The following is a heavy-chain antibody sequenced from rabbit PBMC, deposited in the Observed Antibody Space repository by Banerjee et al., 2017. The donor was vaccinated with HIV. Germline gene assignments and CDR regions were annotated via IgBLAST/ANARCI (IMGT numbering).Heavy chain of an antibody. CDR2: IYTTNGKI. Sequence: QEQLEESGGGLVKPEGSLTLTCRASGFSLNGSFVMRWVRQAPGKGLEWIASIYTTNGKIYYATWAKGRFTISKASSAAVTLQMTSLTAADTATYFCATDLVGVGAWNLWGPGTLVTVS. CDR3: ATDLVGVGAWNL. D-gene: IGHD3-3*01. J-gene: IGHJ4*01. V-gene: IGHV1S45*01. CDR1: GFSLNGSFV.